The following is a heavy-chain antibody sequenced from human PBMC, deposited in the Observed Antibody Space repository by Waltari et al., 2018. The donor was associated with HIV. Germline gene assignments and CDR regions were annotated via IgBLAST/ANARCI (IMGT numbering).Heavy chain of an antibody. CDR1: GGSISSGSYY. Sequence: QVQLQESGPGLVKPSQTLSLPCTVSGGSISSGSYYWSWIRQPAGKGLEFIGRIYTSGSTNYNPSLKSRVTISVDTSKNQFSLKLSSVTAADTAVYYCARGRYYDTGGFDYWGQGTLVTVSS. CDR3: ARGRYYDTGGFDY. J-gene: IGHJ4*02. V-gene: IGHV4-61*02. CDR2: IYTSGST. D-gene: IGHD3-22*01.